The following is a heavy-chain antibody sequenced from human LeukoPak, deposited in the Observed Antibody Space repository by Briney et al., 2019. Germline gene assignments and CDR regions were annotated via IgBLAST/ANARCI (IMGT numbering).Heavy chain of an antibody. CDR3: AREGWFGEPPSHWFDP. J-gene: IGHJ5*02. V-gene: IGHV6-1*01. D-gene: IGHD3-10*01. Sequence: SQTLSLTCAISGDGVSSNSAAWNWIRQSPSGGLEWLGRTYYRSKWYNDYAVSVKSRITINPDRSKNQVSLQMNSVTPEDTAVYYCAREGWFGEPPSHWFDPWGQGILVTVSS. CDR2: TYYRSKWYN. CDR1: GDGVSSNSAA.